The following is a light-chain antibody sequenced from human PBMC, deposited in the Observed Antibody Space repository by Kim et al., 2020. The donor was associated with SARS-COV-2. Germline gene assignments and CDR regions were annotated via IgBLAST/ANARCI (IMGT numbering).Light chain of an antibody. V-gene: IGLV3-1*01. Sequence: SYELTQPPSVSVSPGQTASITCSGDRLGHKYVCRYRHKPGQSPEVVIYQDTQRPSGIPERFSGSNSGNTATLTISGTQDVDEADYYCQVWDSTTTVFGGGTQLTVL. CDR2: QDT. CDR3: QVWDSTTTV. J-gene: IGLJ2*01. CDR1: RLGHKY.